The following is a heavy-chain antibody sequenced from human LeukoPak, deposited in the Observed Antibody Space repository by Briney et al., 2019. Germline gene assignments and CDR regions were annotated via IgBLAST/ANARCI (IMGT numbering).Heavy chain of an antibody. V-gene: IGHV4-59*12. CDR3: ARGRGYSYVFDP. Sequence: SETLSLTCTVSGGSISSYYWSWIRQPPGKGLEWIGYIFYSGSTYYNPSLKSRVSISVDSSDKQFSLNLKFVTAADTAVYFCARGRGYSYVFDPWGQGTLVTVSS. CDR2: IFYSGST. CDR1: GGSISSYY. J-gene: IGHJ5*02. D-gene: IGHD5-18*01.